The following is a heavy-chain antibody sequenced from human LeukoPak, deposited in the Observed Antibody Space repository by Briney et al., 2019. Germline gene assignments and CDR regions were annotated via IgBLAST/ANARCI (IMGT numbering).Heavy chain of an antibody. CDR3: APGAVAGPDNWFDS. J-gene: IGHJ5*01. D-gene: IGHD6-19*01. CDR2: INHSGST. CDR1: GGSFSGYY. Sequence: PSETLSLTCAVYGGSFSGYYWSWIRQPPGKGLEWIGEINHSGSTNYNPSLKSRVTISVDTSKNQFSLKLSSVTAADTAVYYCAPGAVAGPDNWFDSWGQGTLVTVSS. V-gene: IGHV4-34*01.